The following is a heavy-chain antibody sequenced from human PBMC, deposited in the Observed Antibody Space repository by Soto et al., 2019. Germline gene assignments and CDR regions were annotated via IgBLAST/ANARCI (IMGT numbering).Heavy chain of an antibody. CDR1: GYTFTSYG. V-gene: IGHV1-18*03. CDR3: ARGPEQRGYSYGYKWEDYMDF. J-gene: IGHJ6*03. Sequence: QVQLVQSGAEVKKPGASVKVSCKASGYTFTSYGISCVRQAPGQGLEWMGWISAYNGNTNYAQQLQGRVTMTTHTSRSTGYMGLRRPRSDDMAVYCCARGPEQRGYSYGYKWEDYMDFWGKGTTVTVSS. D-gene: IGHD5-18*01. CDR2: ISAYNGNT.